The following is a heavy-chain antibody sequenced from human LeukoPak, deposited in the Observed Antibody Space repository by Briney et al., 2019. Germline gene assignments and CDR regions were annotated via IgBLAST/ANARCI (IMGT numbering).Heavy chain of an antibody. D-gene: IGHD3-3*01. CDR1: GYSFTSYW. CDR3: ARLRPYDFWSGSNPYYFDY. J-gene: IGHJ4*02. V-gene: IGHV5-51*01. Sequence: GESLQISCKGSGYSFTSYWIGWVRQMPGKGLEWMGIIYPGDSDTRYSPSFQGQVTISADKSISTAYLQWSSLKASDTAMYYCARLRPYDFWSGSNPYYFDYWGQGTLVTVSS. CDR2: IYPGDSDT.